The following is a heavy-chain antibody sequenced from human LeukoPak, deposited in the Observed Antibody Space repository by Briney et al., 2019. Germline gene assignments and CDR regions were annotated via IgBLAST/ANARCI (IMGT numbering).Heavy chain of an antibody. CDR1: GGSISSGGYY. V-gene: IGHV4-31*03. D-gene: IGHD4/OR15-4a*01. Sequence: SQTLSLTCTVSGGSISSGGYYWSWIRQHPGKGPEWIGYIYYSGSTYYNPSLKSRVTISVDTSKNQFSLKLSSVTAADTAVYYCARDDGRSGVTMPSKDGAFDIWGQGTMVTVSS. CDR3: ARDDGRSGVTMPSKDGAFDI. CDR2: IYYSGST. J-gene: IGHJ3*02.